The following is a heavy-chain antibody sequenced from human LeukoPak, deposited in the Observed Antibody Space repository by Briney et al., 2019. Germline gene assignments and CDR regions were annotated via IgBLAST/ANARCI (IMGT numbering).Heavy chain of an antibody. CDR1: GGTFSSYA. Sequence: SVKVSCKASGGTFSSYAISWVRQAPGQGLEWVGRIIPILGIANYAQKFQGRVTITADKSTSTAYMELSSLRSEDTAVYYCARPSEQLVGFDYWGQGTLVTVSS. CDR3: ARPSEQLVGFDY. V-gene: IGHV1-69*04. D-gene: IGHD6-13*01. CDR2: IIPILGIA. J-gene: IGHJ4*02.